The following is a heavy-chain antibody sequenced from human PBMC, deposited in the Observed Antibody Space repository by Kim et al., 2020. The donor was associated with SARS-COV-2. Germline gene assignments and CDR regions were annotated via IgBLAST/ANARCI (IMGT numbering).Heavy chain of an antibody. CDR3: AIKYGSGSYSNFDY. Sequence: TPSLKRRVTIAVDTSKNQFSLKLSSVTAADTAVYYCAIKYGSGSYSNFDYWGQGTLVTVSS. V-gene: IGHV4-39*01. J-gene: IGHJ4*02. D-gene: IGHD3-10*01.